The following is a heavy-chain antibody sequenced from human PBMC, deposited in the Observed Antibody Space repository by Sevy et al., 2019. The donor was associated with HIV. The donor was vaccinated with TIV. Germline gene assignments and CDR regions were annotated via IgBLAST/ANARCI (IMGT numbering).Heavy chain of an antibody. V-gene: IGHV3-21*01. J-gene: IGHJ4*02. CDR1: GFTFSSYS. Sequence: GGSLRLSCAASGFTFSSYSMNWVRQAPGKGLEWVSSISSSSSYIYYADSVKGRFTISRDNAKNSLYLQMNSLRAEDTAVYYCARAPGDYDEYYWGQGTLVTVTS. CDR2: ISSSSSYI. CDR3: ARAPGDYDEYY. D-gene: IGHD4-17*01.